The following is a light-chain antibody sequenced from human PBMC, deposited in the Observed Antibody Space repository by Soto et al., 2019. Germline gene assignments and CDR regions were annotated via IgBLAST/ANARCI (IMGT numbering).Light chain of an antibody. CDR3: SSYAGSNTDVV. J-gene: IGLJ2*01. Sequence: SALTQPPSASGSPGQSVTMSCTGTRSDVGGYGYVSWYQQHPGKAPKLMIYEVTKRASGVPERFSGSKSGNTASLTVSGLQAEDEADYYCSSYAGSNTDVVFGGGTKLTVL. CDR2: EVT. CDR1: RSDVGGYGY. V-gene: IGLV2-8*01.